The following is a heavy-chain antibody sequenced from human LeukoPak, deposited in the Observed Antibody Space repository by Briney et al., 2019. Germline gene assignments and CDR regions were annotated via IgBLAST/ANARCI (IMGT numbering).Heavy chain of an antibody. D-gene: IGHD4-17*01. CDR1: GGSISSSSYY. CDR2: IYYSGST. Sequence: PSETLSLTCTVSGGSISSSSYYWGWIRQPAGKGLEWIGSIYYSGSTYYNPSLKSRVTISVDTSKNQFSLKLSSVTAADTAVYYCARLGVGPAVTTVTLAFDIWGQGTMVTVSS. CDR3: ARLGVGPAVTTVTLAFDI. V-gene: IGHV4-39*01. J-gene: IGHJ3*02.